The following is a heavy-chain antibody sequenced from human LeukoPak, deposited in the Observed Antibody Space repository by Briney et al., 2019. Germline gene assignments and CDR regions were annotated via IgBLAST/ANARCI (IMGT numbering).Heavy chain of an antibody. J-gene: IGHJ4*02. CDR1: GFTFNNYN. V-gene: IGHV3-21*01. D-gene: IGHD3-16*01. Sequence: GGSLRLSCAASGFTFNNYNMNWVRRAPGKGLEWVSSIRESTGDTHYADSVKGRFTISRDNAKKPLYLQMNSLRVEDTAVYYCARDLGDYWGQGTLVTVSS. CDR3: ARDLGDY. CDR2: IRESTGDT.